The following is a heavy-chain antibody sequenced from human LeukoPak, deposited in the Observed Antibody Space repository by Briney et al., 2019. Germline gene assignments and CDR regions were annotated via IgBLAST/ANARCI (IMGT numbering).Heavy chain of an antibody. CDR3: ARDGGRYSSSWYYFDY. V-gene: IGHV1-69*05. CDR2: IIPIFGTA. D-gene: IGHD6-13*01. J-gene: IGHJ4*02. CDR1: GGTFSSYA. Sequence: ASVKVSCKASGGTFSSYAISWVRQAPGQGLEWMGGIIPIFGTANYAQKFQGRVTITTDESTSTAYMELSSLRSEDTAVSYCARDGGRYSSSWYYFDYWGQGTLVTVSS.